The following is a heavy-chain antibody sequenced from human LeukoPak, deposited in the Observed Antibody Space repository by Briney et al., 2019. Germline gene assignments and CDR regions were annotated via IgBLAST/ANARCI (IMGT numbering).Heavy chain of an antibody. Sequence: GSLRLSCAASGFTFSSYGMHWVRQAPGKGLEWVAVISYDGSNKYYADSVKGRFTISRDNSKNTLYLQMNSLRAEDTAVYYCARGLSYGSSGYYYFDYWGQGTLVTVSS. CDR2: ISYDGSNK. CDR1: GFTFSSYG. CDR3: ARGLSYGSSGYYYFDY. J-gene: IGHJ4*02. V-gene: IGHV3-30*03. D-gene: IGHD3-22*01.